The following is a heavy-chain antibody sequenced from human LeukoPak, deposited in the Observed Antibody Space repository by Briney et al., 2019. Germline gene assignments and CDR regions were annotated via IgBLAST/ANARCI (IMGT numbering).Heavy chain of an antibody. V-gene: IGHV3-23*01. CDR3: SKDTSIGRYCTNGVCSPFDY. J-gene: IGHJ4*02. Sequence: PGGSLRLSCAGSGFTFSSYAMSWVRQAPGKGLEWVSAISDTGATTYDADSVKGRFTISRDNSRSTLYLQMNSLRGEDTALYYCSKDTSIGRYCTNGVCSPFDYWGQGTLVTVSS. D-gene: IGHD2-8*01. CDR1: GFTFSSYA. CDR2: ISDTGATT.